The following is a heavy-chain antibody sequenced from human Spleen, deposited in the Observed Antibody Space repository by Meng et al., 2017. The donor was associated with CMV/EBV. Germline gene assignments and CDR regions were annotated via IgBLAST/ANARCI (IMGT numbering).Heavy chain of an antibody. CDR2: IGTVGDT. CDR1: GFTFSNYW. V-gene: IGHV3-13*01. Sequence: GGSLRLSCGGSGFTFSNYWMSWVRQPTGKGLEWVSSIGTVGDTYSIGSVKGRFIISREDAKNSVYLQMNGLRDGDTGLYYCARARSPTHFDYWGQGALVTVSS. J-gene: IGHJ4*02. CDR3: ARARSPTHFDY.